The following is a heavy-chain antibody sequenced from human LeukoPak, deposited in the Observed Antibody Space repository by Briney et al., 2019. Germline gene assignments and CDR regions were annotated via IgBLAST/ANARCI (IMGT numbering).Heavy chain of an antibody. CDR2: IYYSGST. CDR3: ARLDCSSTSCYTAKGWFDP. Sequence: SETLSLTCTVSGGSISSYYWSWIRQPPGKGLEWIGYIYYSGSTNYNPSLKSRVTISVDTSKNQFSLKLSSVTAADTAVYYCARLDCSSTSCYTAKGWFDPWGQGTLVTASS. CDR1: GGSISSYY. D-gene: IGHD2-2*02. V-gene: IGHV4-59*01. J-gene: IGHJ5*02.